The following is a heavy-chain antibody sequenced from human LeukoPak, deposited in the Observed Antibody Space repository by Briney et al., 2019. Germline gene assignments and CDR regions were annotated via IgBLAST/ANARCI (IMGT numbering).Heavy chain of an antibody. Sequence: ASVKVSCKASGYTFTSYGISWVRQAPGQGLEWMGWISAYNGNTNYAQKLQGRVTMTTDTSTSTAYMELRSLRSDDTAVYYCARDRGSIAARRTHLVWFDPWGQGTLVTVSS. CDR3: ARDRGSIAARRTHLVWFDP. V-gene: IGHV1-18*01. CDR1: GYTFTSYG. J-gene: IGHJ5*02. D-gene: IGHD6-6*01. CDR2: ISAYNGNT.